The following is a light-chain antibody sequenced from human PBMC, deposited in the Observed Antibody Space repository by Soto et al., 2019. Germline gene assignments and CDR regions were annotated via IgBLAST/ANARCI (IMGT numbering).Light chain of an antibody. CDR2: DVS. J-gene: IGLJ1*01. CDR1: SRDVGGYNY. Sequence: QSALTQPASVSGSPGQSITISCTGTSRDVGGYNYVSWYQHHPGKAPKLIIYDVSNRPSGVSNRFSGSKSGNTASLTISGLQPEDEADYYCSSYTTSNTRQIVFGTGTKLTVL. CDR3: SSYTTSNTRQIV. V-gene: IGLV2-14*03.